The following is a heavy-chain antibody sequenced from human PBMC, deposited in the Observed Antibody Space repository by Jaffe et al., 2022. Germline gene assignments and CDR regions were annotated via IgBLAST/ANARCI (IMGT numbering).Heavy chain of an antibody. CDR1: GYSISSGYY. D-gene: IGHD3-22*01. V-gene: IGHV4-38-2*01. CDR2: IYHSGST. J-gene: IGHJ2*01. Sequence: QVQLQESGPGLVKPSETLSLTCAVSGYSISSGYYWGWIRQPPGKGLEWIGSIYHSGSTYYNPSLKSRVTISVDTSKNQFSLKLSSVTAADTAVYYCARVTRDSSGYYLNWTYWYFDLWGRGTLVTVSS. CDR3: ARVTRDSSGYYLNWTYWYFDL.